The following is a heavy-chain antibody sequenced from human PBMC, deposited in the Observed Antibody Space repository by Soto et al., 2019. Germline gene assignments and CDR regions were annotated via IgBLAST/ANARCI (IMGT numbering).Heavy chain of an antibody. D-gene: IGHD6-13*01. CDR1: GYSFTSYW. CDR2: IDPSDSYT. V-gene: IGHV5-10-1*01. J-gene: IGHJ6*02. Sequence: GESLKSSCKGSGYSFTSYWISWVRQMPGKGLEWMGRIDPSDSYTNYSPSFQGHVTISADKSISTAYLQWSSLKASDTAMYYCARGAAYSSSYYYGMDVWGQGTTVTVSS. CDR3: ARGAAYSSSYYYGMDV.